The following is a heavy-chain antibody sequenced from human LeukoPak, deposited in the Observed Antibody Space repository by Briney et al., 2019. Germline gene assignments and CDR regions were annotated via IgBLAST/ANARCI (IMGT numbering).Heavy chain of an antibody. CDR1: GFTFSGCW. CDR2: IKQDGSER. J-gene: IGHJ4*02. Sequence: PGGSLRLSCAASGFTFSGCWMTWVRQAPGKGLEWVANIKQDGSERYYVDSVKGRFTISRDNAKNSLFLQMNSLRAEDTAVYYCASGDIPHWGQGTLVTVSS. D-gene: IGHD2-15*01. V-gene: IGHV3-7*05. CDR3: ASGDIPH.